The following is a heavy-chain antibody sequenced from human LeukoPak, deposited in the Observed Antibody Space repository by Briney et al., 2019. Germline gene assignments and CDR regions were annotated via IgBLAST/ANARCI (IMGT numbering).Heavy chain of an antibody. CDR1: GGSISSYY. J-gene: IGHJ3*02. CDR3: ARVAGGDAFDI. Sequence: SETLSLTCTVSGGSISSYYWSWIRQPPGKGLEWIGYIYYSGSTNYNPSLKSRVTISVGTSKNQFSLKLSSVTAADTAVYYCARVAGGDAFDIWGQGTMVTVSS. CDR2: IYYSGST. D-gene: IGHD3-16*01. V-gene: IGHV4-59*01.